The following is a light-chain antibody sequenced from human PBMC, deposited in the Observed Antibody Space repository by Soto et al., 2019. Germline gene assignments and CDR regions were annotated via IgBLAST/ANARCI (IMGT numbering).Light chain of an antibody. V-gene: IGKV1-5*03. CDR3: QQYNSYWT. J-gene: IGKJ1*01. Sequence: DLQMTQSPSTLSASVGDRVTITCRASQSISSWLAWYQQKPGKAPKLLIYKASTLESGVPSNFSGSASGTEFSLTISSLQPDDSATYYCQQYNSYWTFGQGTKVDIK. CDR2: KAS. CDR1: QSISSW.